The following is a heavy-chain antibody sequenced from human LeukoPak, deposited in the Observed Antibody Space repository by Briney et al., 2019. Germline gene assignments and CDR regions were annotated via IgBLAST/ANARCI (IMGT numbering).Heavy chain of an antibody. V-gene: IGHV4-61*01. CDR2: IYYSGST. Sequence: SETLSLTCPVSGGSVSSGSYYWSWIRQPPGKGLEWIGYIYYSGSTNYNPSLKSRVTISVDTSKNQFSLKLSSVTAADTAVYYCARGPSSSWPSYYYYGMDVWGQGTTVTVSS. CDR1: GGSVSSGSYY. D-gene: IGHD6-13*01. CDR3: ARGPSSSWPSYYYYGMDV. J-gene: IGHJ6*02.